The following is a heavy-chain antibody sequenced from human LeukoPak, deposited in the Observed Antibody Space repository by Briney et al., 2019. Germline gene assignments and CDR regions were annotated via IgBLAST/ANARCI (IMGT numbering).Heavy chain of an antibody. Sequence: GGSLSLSCAASGFTFSNYWMTWVRQAPGKGLEWVANIKQDESEKYYVDSVRGRFTISRDNGKNSMYLQLNSLRAEDTAVYYCVRDTGGSGSYPDYWGQGTLVTVSS. V-gene: IGHV3-7*01. CDR1: GFTFSNYW. CDR2: IKQDESEK. D-gene: IGHD1-26*01. J-gene: IGHJ4*02. CDR3: VRDTGGSGSYPDY.